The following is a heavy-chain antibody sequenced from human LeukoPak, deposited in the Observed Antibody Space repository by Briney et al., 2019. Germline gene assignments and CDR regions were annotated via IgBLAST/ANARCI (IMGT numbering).Heavy chain of an antibody. CDR3: ARGGVGVAGTVWGY. CDR2: INNDGSNT. V-gene: IGHV3-74*01. D-gene: IGHD6-19*01. J-gene: IGHJ4*02. CDR1: GFTFSTYW. Sequence: PGGSLRLSCAASGFTFSTYWMHWVRQAPGKGLVWVSHINNDGSNTNYADSVKGRFTISRDNAKNTLHLQMNSLRAEDTAVYYCARGGVGVAGTVWGYWGQGTLVTVSS.